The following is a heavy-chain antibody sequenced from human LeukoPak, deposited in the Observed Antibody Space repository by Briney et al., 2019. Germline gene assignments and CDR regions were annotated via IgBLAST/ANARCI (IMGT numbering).Heavy chain of an antibody. CDR3: ARGTYNRFDP. Sequence: PGGSLRLSCAASGFTFSYSAMSWVRQAPGKGLEWVSTIGGSDGGTFYADSVKGRLTISRDNSKNTLYLQMSNLRAEDTAIYYCARGTYNRFDPWGQGTLVTVSS. CDR1: GFTFSYSA. CDR2: IGGSDGGT. J-gene: IGHJ5*02. V-gene: IGHV3-23*01. D-gene: IGHD3-16*01.